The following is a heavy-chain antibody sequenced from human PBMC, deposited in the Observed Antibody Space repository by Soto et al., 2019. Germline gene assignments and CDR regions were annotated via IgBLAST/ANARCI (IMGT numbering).Heavy chain of an antibody. D-gene: IGHD3-10*01. Sequence: QSGGSLRLSCVGSGFTFSSYAMRWVRQAPGKGLEWVSAIGSSGANTYYADSVKGRFTISRDNSKNTVYLQMNSLRAEDTAVYYCAKAFGTYYFDYWGQGTVVTVSS. CDR1: GFTFSSYA. CDR3: AKAFGTYYFDY. J-gene: IGHJ4*01. V-gene: IGHV3-23*01. CDR2: IGSSGANT.